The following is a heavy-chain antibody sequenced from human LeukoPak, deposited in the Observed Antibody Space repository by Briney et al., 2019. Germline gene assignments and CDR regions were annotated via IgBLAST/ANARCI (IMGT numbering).Heavy chain of an antibody. Sequence: PGGSLRLSCAASGFTFSSYWMSWVRQAPGKGLEWVANIKQDGSEKYYVDSVKGRFTISRDNAKNSLYLQMNSLRVDDTAIYYCARDPGFDYSPWGQGTLVTVSS. V-gene: IGHV3-7*01. D-gene: IGHD4-11*01. CDR2: IKQDGSEK. CDR3: ARDPGFDYSP. CDR1: GFTFSSYW. J-gene: IGHJ4*02.